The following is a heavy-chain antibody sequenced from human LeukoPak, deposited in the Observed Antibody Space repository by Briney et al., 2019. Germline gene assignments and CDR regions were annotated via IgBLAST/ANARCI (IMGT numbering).Heavy chain of an antibody. Sequence: GGSLRLSCAASGFTFSSHVMSWVRQAPGKGLEWVGHIKSKTDGGTTDYAAPVKGRFTISRDDSKNTLYLQMNSLKTEDTAVYYCTRQQLVLDYWGQGTLVTVSS. J-gene: IGHJ4*02. CDR1: GFTFSSHV. V-gene: IGHV3-15*01. CDR2: IKSKTDGGTT. D-gene: IGHD6-13*01. CDR3: TRQQLVLDY.